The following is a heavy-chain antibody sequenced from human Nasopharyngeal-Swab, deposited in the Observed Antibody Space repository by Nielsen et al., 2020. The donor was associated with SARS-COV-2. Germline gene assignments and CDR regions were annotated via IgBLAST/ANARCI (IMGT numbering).Heavy chain of an antibody. Sequence: GGSLRLSCSASGFTFSSYAMHWVRQAPGKGLEYVSAISSNGGSTYYADSVKGRFTISRDNSKNTLYLQMSSLRAEDTAVYYCARQTGYGDYDWYFDLWGRGTLVTVSS. D-gene: IGHD4-17*01. V-gene: IGHV3-64D*08. CDR3: ARQTGYGDYDWYFDL. CDR1: GFTFSSYA. J-gene: IGHJ2*01. CDR2: ISSNGGST.